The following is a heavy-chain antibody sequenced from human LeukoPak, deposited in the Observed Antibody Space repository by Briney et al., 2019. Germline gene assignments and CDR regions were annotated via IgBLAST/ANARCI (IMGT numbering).Heavy chain of an antibody. CDR3: VRSDWFDP. CDR2: IKSDGSST. V-gene: IGHV3-74*03. J-gene: IGHJ5*02. CDR1: GFTFSGYW. Sequence: QPGGSERLSCVASGFTFSGYWMHWVSQAPGKGLVWVSRIKSDGSSTTYADSVKGRFTVSRDNAKNTLYLQMSSLRAEDTAVYYCVRSDWFDPCGQRTVVTVSS.